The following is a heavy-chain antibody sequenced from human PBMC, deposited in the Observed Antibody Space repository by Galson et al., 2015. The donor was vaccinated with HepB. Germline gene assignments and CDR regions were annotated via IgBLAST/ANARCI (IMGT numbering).Heavy chain of an antibody. CDR3: AKDRGRVGGGFDY. Sequence: SLRLSCAASGFTFSSYAMSWVRQAPGKGLEWVSAISGSGGSTYYADSVKGRFTISRDNSKNTLYLQMNSLRAEDTAVYYCAKDRGRVGGGFDYWGQGTLVTVSS. CDR2: ISGSGGST. V-gene: IGHV3-23*01. J-gene: IGHJ4*02. D-gene: IGHD1-26*01. CDR1: GFTFSSYA.